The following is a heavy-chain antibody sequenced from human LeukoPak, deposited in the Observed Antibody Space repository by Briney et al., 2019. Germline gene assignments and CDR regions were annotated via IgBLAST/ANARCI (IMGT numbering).Heavy chain of an antibody. V-gene: IGHV4-39*07. J-gene: IGHJ3*01. Sequence: SETLSLTCSVSGASISSGSNYWGWIRQPPGKGLEWIGNIYYSGSTYYNPSLKSRVTISVDTSKNHFSLKLNSVTAADTAVYYCAKPSNYYGSATDAFDFWGQGTMVTVSS. CDR2: IYYSGST. CDR3: AKPSNYYGSATDAFDF. D-gene: IGHD3-10*01. CDR1: GASISSGSNY.